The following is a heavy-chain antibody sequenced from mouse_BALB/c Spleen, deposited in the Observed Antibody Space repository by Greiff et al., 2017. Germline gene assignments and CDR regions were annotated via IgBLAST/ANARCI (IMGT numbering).Heavy chain of an antibody. CDR1: GYSFTSYW. Sequence: VQLQQSGTVLARPGASVKMSCKASGYSFTSYWMHWVKQRPGQGLEWIGAIYPGNSDTSYNQKFKGKAKLTAVTSASTAYMELSSLTNEDSAVYYCTRYFNWDGRNYFDYWGQGTTLTVSS. V-gene: IGHV1-5*01. D-gene: IGHD4-1*02. J-gene: IGHJ2*01. CDR3: TRYFNWDGRNYFDY. CDR2: IYPGNSDT.